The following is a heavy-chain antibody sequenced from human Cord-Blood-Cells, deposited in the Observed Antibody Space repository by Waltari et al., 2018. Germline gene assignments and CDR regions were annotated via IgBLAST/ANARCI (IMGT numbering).Heavy chain of an antibody. CDR1: GYTLTELS. CDR3: ATATRLHYYDSSGYHDY. V-gene: IGHV1-24*01. D-gene: IGHD3-22*01. J-gene: IGHJ4*02. CDR2: LDREDGET. Sequence: QVQLVQSGAEVKKPGASVKVSCKVSGYTLTELSMHWVRQAPGKGLEWMGGLDREDGETSDAQKIQARVPRTEASCTAPAYLELSSLRSEDTAVYYCATATRLHYYDSSGYHDYWGQETLVTVAS.